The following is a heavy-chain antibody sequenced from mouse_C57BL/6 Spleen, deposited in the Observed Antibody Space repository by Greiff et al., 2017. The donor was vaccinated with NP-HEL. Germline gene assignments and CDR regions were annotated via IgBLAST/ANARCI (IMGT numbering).Heavy chain of an antibody. CDR2: ISSGGSYT. D-gene: IGHD3-2*02. V-gene: IGHV5-6*01. CDR1: GFTFSSYG. J-gene: IGHJ3*01. Sequence: EVQGVESGGDLVKPGGSLKLSCAASGFTFSSYGMSWVRQTPDKRLEWVATISSGGSYTYYPDSVKGRFTISRDNAKNTLYLQMSSLKSEDTAMYYCARQGGSSALFAYWGQGTLVTVSA. CDR3: ARQGGSSALFAY.